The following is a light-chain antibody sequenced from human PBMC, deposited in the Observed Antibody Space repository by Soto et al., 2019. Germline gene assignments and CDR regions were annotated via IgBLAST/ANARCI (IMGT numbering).Light chain of an antibody. Sequence: DIQMTQSPSSLSASVGDRVTIACGASQSISSYLNWYQQKPGKAPKLLIYAASSLQSGVPSRFSGSGSGTDFTLTIRSLQPEDFAIYYCQQTYTTPEITFGQGTQLEIK. J-gene: IGKJ5*01. V-gene: IGKV1-39*01. CDR1: QSISSY. CDR3: QQTYTTPEIT. CDR2: AAS.